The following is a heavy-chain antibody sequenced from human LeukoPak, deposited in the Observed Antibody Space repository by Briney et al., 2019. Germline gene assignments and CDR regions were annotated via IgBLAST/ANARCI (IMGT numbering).Heavy chain of an antibody. CDR2: TSAYNGNT. J-gene: IGHJ4*02. CDR1: GYTFTSYG. V-gene: IGHV1-18*01. CDR3: GRRADYYDSSGYYYYFDY. D-gene: IGHD3-22*01. Sequence: ASVKVSCKASGYTFTSYGISWVRQAPGQGLEWMGWTSAYNGNTNYAQKLQGRVTMTTDTSTSTAYMELRSLRSDDTAVYYCGRRADYYDSSGYYYYFDYWGQGTLVTVSS.